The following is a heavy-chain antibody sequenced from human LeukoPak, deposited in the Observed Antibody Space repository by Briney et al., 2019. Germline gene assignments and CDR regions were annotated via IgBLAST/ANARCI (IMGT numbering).Heavy chain of an antibody. CDR1: GYTFSTYG. D-gene: IGHD3-16*01. CDR3: AKDRRGSRNSLDV. V-gene: IGHV1-18*01. CDR2: ILPYSGNT. J-gene: IGHJ6*02. Sequence: ASVKVSCKASGYTFSTYGISWVRQAPGLGLEWMGWILPYSGNTNYAQKLQGRVSVTTDTSTTTAYMELRSLTSDDTAVYYCAKDRRGSRNSLDVWGQGTTITVSS.